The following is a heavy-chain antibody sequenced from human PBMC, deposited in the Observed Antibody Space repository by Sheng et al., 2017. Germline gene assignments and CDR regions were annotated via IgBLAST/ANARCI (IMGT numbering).Heavy chain of an antibody. Sequence: QLQLQESGPGLVKPSETLSLSCTVSGGSISSNNYYWGWIRQPPGKGLEWIGNIFYTGNTHYNPSLKSRVTISVDTSKNQISLKLTSVTAADTAIYYCARDHNGWTKLDYVGPGNAGHRLL. V-gene: IGHV4-39*07. J-gene: IGHJ4*02. D-gene: IGHD2-8*01. CDR1: GGSISSNNYY. CDR3: ARDHNGWTKLDY. CDR2: IFYTGNT.